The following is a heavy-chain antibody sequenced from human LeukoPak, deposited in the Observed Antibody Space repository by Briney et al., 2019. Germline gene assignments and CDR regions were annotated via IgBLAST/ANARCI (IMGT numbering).Heavy chain of an antibody. CDR2: ISSSSSYI. Sequence: MSGGSLRLSCAASGFTFSSYSMNWVRQAPGKGLEWVSSISSSSSYIYYADSVKGRFTISRDNAKNSLYLQMNSLRAEDTAVYYCARDSSGGFDWQTMNWFDPWGQGTLVTVSS. J-gene: IGHJ5*02. V-gene: IGHV3-21*01. D-gene: IGHD3-9*01. CDR1: GFTFSSYS. CDR3: ARDSSGGFDWQTMNWFDP.